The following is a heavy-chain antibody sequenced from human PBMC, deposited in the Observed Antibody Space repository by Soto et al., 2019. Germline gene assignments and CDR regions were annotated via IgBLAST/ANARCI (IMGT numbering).Heavy chain of an antibody. J-gene: IGHJ5*02. CDR2: IHYSGST. Sequence: QVQLQESGPGLVKPAETLSLTCTVSGGSISSFKWSWLRQSPGKGLEWIGHIHYSGSTNYNPSLKSRVSISVDTSKNQFSLELSSVTAADTAVYYCARGITYYYDNGWFDPWGQGTRVTVSS. CDR3: ARGITYYYDNGWFDP. CDR1: GGSISSFK. D-gene: IGHD3-22*01. V-gene: IGHV4-59*08.